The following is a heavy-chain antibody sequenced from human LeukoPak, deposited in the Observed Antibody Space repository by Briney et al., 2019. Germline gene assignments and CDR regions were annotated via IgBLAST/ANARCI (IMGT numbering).Heavy chain of an antibody. D-gene: IGHD2-15*01. J-gene: IGHJ4*02. Sequence: ASVKVSCKGSGYTFTSYYMHWVRQAPGQGLEWMGIINPSGGSTSYAQKFQGRVTMTRDMSTSTVYMELSSLRSEDTAVYYCAREGCSGGSCYAELDYWGQGTLVTVSS. V-gene: IGHV1-46*01. CDR2: INPSGGST. CDR3: AREGCSGGSCYAELDY. CDR1: GYTFTSYY.